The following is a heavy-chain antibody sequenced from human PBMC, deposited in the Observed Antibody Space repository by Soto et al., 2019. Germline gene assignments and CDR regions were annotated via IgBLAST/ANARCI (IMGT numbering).Heavy chain of an antibody. V-gene: IGHV1-69*12. CDR3: ARQTITIFGVVTPRPYNWFDP. CDR2: IIPIFGTA. J-gene: IGHJ5*02. Sequence: QVQLVQSGAEVKKPGSSVKVSCKASGGTFSSYAISWVRQAPGQGLEWMGGIIPIFGTANYAQKFQGRVTITADESTSTAYMELSSLRSEDTAVYYCARQTITIFGVVTPRPYNWFDPWGQGTLVTVSS. CDR1: GGTFSSYA. D-gene: IGHD3-3*01.